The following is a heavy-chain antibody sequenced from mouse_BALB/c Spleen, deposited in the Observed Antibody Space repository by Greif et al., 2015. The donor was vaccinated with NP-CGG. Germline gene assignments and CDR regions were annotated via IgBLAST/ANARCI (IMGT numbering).Heavy chain of an antibody. CDR1: GFSLTGYG. CDR2: IWGDGST. J-gene: IGHJ1*01. D-gene: IGHD1-1*01. Sequence: VQGVESGPGLVAPSQSLSITCTVSGFSLTGYGVNWVRQPPGKGLEWLGMIWGDGSTDYNSALKSRLSISKDNSKSXVFLKMNSLQTDDTARYYCAREQIYYYGSNHFDVWGAGTTVTVSS. CDR3: AREQIYYYGSNHFDV. V-gene: IGHV2-6-7*01.